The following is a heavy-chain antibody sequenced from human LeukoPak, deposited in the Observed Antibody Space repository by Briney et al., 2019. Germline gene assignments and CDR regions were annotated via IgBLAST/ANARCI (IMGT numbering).Heavy chain of an antibody. D-gene: IGHD6-13*01. Sequence: GGSLRLSCAASGFTFNGHSMTWVGQGPGKGLEWVANINVDGSERFYVDFVKGRFTISRDNADNSMYLQMNSLRAEDTAVYYCGRVIAGAIDYWGQGTLVTVSS. CDR2: INVDGSER. CDR3: GRVIAGAIDY. V-gene: IGHV3-7*01. CDR1: GFTFNGHS. J-gene: IGHJ4*02.